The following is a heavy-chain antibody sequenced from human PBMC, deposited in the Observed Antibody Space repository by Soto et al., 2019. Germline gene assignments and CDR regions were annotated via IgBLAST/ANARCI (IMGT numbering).Heavy chain of an antibody. CDR2: INHSGST. D-gene: IGHD3-9*01. Sequence: SETLSLTCAVYGGSFSGYYWSWIRQPPGKGLEWIGEINHSGSTNYNPSLKSRVTISVDTSKNQFSLKLSSVTAADTAVYYCARGRKKGKNTYYDILTGFGYFDYWGQGTLVTVSS. CDR3: ARGRKKGKNTYYDILTGFGYFDY. J-gene: IGHJ4*02. CDR1: GGSFSGYY. V-gene: IGHV4-34*01.